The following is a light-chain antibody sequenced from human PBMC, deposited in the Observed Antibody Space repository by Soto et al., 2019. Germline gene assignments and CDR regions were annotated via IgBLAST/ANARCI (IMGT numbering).Light chain of an antibody. J-gene: IGKJ1*01. CDR3: QQYKNGPQT. Sequence: EIVMTQSPATLSVSPGERATLSCRASQSVSSNLAWYQQKPGQAPRLLIYGASTRATGIPARFSGSGSGTEFTLTISSLQSEDFAVYYCQQYKNGPQTFGQGTKV. CDR1: QSVSSN. V-gene: IGKV3-15*01. CDR2: GAS.